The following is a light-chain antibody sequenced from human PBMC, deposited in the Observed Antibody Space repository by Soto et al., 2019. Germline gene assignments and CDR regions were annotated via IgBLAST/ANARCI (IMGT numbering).Light chain of an antibody. CDR1: QSINNY. CDR2: SAS. CDR3: QQSLTMPIT. V-gene: IGKV1-39*01. J-gene: IGKJ5*01. Sequence: DIQMTQSPASLSVSLGDGVTITCRASQSINNYLNCYLQRPGQAPKLLIRSASTLQRGVPSRFSGSGSRTEFTLTIADLQPDDFGTYYCQQSLTMPITFGHGTRLEIK.